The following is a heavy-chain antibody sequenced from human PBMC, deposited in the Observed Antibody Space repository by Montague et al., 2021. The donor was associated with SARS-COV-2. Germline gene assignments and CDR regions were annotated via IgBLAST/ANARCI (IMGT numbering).Heavy chain of an antibody. Sequence: SETLSLTCAVYGGSFSGYYWSWIRQPPGKGLEWIGEIDHSGSTNYNPSLQSRVTISVDTSKNQFSLKLSSVTAADTAVYYCARGGEYSYGGIDYWGQGTLVTVSS. CDR1: GGSFSGYY. CDR3: ARGGEYSYGGIDY. J-gene: IGHJ4*02. V-gene: IGHV4-34*01. D-gene: IGHD5-18*01. CDR2: IDHSGST.